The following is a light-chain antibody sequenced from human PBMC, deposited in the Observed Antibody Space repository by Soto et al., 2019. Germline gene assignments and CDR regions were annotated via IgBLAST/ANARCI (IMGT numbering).Light chain of an antibody. CDR3: QQYSTYPLT. Sequence: DIEMTQSPSTLSASVGDRVAITCRASQTLTVWLAWYQQKPGKAPKLLISKASSLESGVPSRLSGRGSGTDFTHTIRSLQPDDFATYYCQQYSTYPLTFGGGTKVEL. CDR1: QTLTVW. J-gene: IGKJ4*01. V-gene: IGKV1-5*03. CDR2: KAS.